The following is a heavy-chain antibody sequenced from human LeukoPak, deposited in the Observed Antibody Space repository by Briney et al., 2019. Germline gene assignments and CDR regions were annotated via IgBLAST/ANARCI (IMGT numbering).Heavy chain of an antibody. D-gene: IGHD3-16*02. V-gene: IGHV6-1*01. CDR1: GDSVSSNSAA. J-gene: IGHJ4*02. CDR2: TCYRSKWYN. Sequence: SQTLSLTCAISGDSVSSNSAAWNWIRQSPSRGLEWLGRTCYRSKWYNDYAVSVKSRITINPDTSKNQFSLQLNSVTPEDTAVYYCAREPSYYDYVWGNYRIKRLNYFDYWGQGTLVTVSS. CDR3: AREPSYYDYVWGNYRIKRLNYFDY.